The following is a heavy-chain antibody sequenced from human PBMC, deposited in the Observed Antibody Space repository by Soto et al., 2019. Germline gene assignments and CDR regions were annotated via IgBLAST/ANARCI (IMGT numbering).Heavy chain of an antibody. J-gene: IGHJ5*02. Sequence: GASVKVSCKASGGTFSSYTISWVRQAPGQGLEWMGRIIPILGIANYAQKFQGRVTITADKSTSTAYMELSSLRSEDTAVYYCARDPRDVAAVGTSGLINWFDPWGQGTLVTVPQ. V-gene: IGHV1-69*04. D-gene: IGHD6-13*01. CDR2: IIPILGIA. CDR3: ARDPRDVAAVGTSGLINWFDP. CDR1: GGTFSSYT.